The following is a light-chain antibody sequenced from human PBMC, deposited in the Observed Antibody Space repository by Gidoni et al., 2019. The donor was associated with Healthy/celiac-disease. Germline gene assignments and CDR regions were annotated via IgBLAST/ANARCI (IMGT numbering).Light chain of an antibody. CDR3: QQYNNWPVT. CDR2: GAS. CDR1: QSVSSN. J-gene: IGKJ5*01. Sequence: EIVMTQSPATLSVSPGERATLSCRASQSVSSNLAWYQQKTGQAPRLLIDGASTRATGIPARFSGSGSGTEFTLTISSLQSEDFAVYYCQQYNNWPVTFGQGTRLEIK. V-gene: IGKV3-15*01.